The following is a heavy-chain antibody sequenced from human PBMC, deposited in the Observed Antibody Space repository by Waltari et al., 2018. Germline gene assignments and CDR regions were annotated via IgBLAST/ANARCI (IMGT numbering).Heavy chain of an antibody. Sequence: QLQLQESGPGLVTPSGTLSATCSLPGDSMSRNDWLSWVRQAPGKGLEGIGQVHRSGTTNYNPSFASRVSVSLDTSINQFSLKVPSATATDTALYYCARDRGRGLYLDSWGQGTLVTVSP. D-gene: IGHD2-15*01. CDR2: VHRSGTT. CDR3: ARDRGRGLYLDS. V-gene: IGHV4-4*02. J-gene: IGHJ4*02. CDR1: GDSMSRNDW.